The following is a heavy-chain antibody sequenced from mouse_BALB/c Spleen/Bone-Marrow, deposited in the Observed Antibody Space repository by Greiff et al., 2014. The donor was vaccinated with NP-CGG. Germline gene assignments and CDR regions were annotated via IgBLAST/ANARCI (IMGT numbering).Heavy chain of an antibody. V-gene: IGHV1S127*01. Sequence: QVQLQQSGPELVRPGASVKMSCKASGYTFTSYWMHWVKQRPGHGLEWIGMIDPSNSETRLNQKFKDKATLNVDKSSNTAYMQLSSLTSEDSAVYYCARNYRYPRPYAMDYWGQGTSVTVSS. CDR2: IDPSNSET. D-gene: IGHD2-14*01. J-gene: IGHJ4*01. CDR1: GYTFTSYW. CDR3: ARNYRYPRPYAMDY.